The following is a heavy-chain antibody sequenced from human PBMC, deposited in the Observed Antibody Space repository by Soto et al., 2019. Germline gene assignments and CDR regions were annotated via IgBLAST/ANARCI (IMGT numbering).Heavy chain of an antibody. CDR3: VRDGTKTFRDRFDP. J-gene: IGHJ5*02. V-gene: IGHV4-4*07. CDR1: GASINGFY. D-gene: IGHD1-1*01. CDR2: IYATGTT. Sequence: SETLSLTCTVSGASINGFYWSWIRKSAGKGLEWIGRIYATGTTDYNPSLKSRVMMSVDTSKKQFSLKLRSVTAADTAVYYCVRDGTKTFRDRFDPWGQGMLGTV.